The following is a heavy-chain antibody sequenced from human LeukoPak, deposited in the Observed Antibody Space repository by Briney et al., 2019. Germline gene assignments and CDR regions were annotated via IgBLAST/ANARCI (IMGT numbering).Heavy chain of an antibody. D-gene: IGHD2-15*01. J-gene: IGHJ4*02. CDR2: MNPNSGNT. Sequence: ASVKVSCKASGYTFTSYDINWVRQATGQGLEWMGWMNPNSGNTGYAQKFQGRVTMTRNTSISTAYMELSSLTSEDTAVYYCARGPYCNGVTCYSQYFDYWGQGTLVTVSS. CDR1: GYTFTSYD. CDR3: ARGPYCNGVTCYSQYFDY. V-gene: IGHV1-8*01.